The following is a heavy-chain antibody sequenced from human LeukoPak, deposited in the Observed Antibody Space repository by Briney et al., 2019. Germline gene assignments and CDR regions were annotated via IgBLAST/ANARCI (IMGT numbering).Heavy chain of an antibody. CDR2: IYYSGST. CDR3: ARDNWNYGSSMDV. D-gene: IGHD1-7*01. Sequence: SETLSLTCTVSGGSISSGGYYWSWIRPHPGKGLEWIGYIYYSGSTNYNPSLKSRVTISVDTSKNQFSLKLSSVTAADTAVYYCARDNWNYGSSMDVWGQGTTVTVSS. V-gene: IGHV4-61*08. J-gene: IGHJ6*02. CDR1: GGSISSGGYY.